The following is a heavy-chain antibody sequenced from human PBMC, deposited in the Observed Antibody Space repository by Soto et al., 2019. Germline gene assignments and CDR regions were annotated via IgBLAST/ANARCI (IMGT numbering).Heavy chain of an antibody. CDR3: ARDRVYYGMDV. CDR2: VSPIGTP. CDR1: GDSVSGGYY. V-gene: IGHV4-31*03. Sequence: QVQLQESGPGLVKPSQTLSLTCTVSGDSVSGGYYWSWVRQRPRKGLEWIGYVSPIGTPSYSPSLNSRHSISIDTSTNQLSLEVRSVTAADTAVYYWARDRVYYGMDVWGQGTTVTVSS. J-gene: IGHJ6*02.